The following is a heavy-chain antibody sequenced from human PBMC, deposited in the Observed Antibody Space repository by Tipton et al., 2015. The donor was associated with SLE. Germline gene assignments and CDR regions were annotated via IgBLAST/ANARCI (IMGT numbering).Heavy chain of an antibody. Sequence: TLSLTCTVSGGSISSYYWNWIRQPAGKGLEWIGEINHGGSTNYSPSLKSRVTLSVEASNNQFSLNLSSVTAAETAVYFCARRRAAAGNFDYWGQGTLVTVSS. CDR3: ARRRAAAGNFDY. D-gene: IGHD6-13*01. V-gene: IGHV4-34*01. CDR2: INHGGST. CDR1: GGSISSYY. J-gene: IGHJ4*02.